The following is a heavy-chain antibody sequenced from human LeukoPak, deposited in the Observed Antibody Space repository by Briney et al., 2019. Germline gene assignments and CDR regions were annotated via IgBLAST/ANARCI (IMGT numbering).Heavy chain of an antibody. V-gene: IGHV4-4*07. D-gene: IGHD4-23*01. J-gene: IGHJ4*02. CDR2: IFSGGTT. Sequence: SETLSPTCTVSGGSINNYYWSWIRQPAGKGLEWIGRIFSGGTTNYNPSLKSRVTMSVDTSTNQLSLKLSSVTAADTAVYYCARVGYGGPFDYWGQGTLVTVSS. CDR1: GGSINNYY. CDR3: ARVGYGGPFDY.